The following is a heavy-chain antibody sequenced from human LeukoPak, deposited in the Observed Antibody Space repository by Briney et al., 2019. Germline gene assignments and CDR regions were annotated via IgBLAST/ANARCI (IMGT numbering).Heavy chain of an antibody. D-gene: IGHD2-8*01. CDR2: IYYSGST. CDR1: GGSISSSSYY. V-gene: IGHV4-39*01. CDR3: ARLRGLVYYFDY. Sequence: SETLSLTCTVSGGSISSSSYYWGWIRQPPGKGLEWIGSIYYSGSTYYNPSLKSRVTISVDTSKNQFSLKLSSGTAADTAVYYCARLRGLVYYFDYWGQGTLVTVSS. J-gene: IGHJ4*02.